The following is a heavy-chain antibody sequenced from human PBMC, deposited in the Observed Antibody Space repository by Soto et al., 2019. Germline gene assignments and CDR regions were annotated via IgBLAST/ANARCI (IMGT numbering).Heavy chain of an antibody. V-gene: IGHV4-34*01. D-gene: IGHD2-21*02. Sequence: PSETLSLTCAVYGGSFSGYYWNWIRQPPGKGLEWIGEINHSGSTNYNPSLKSRVTISVDTSKNQFFLKLSSVTAADTAVYYCARDNCGGDCYLGLDYWGQGNLVTVSS. CDR2: INHSGST. J-gene: IGHJ4*02. CDR3: ARDNCGGDCYLGLDY. CDR1: GGSFSGYY.